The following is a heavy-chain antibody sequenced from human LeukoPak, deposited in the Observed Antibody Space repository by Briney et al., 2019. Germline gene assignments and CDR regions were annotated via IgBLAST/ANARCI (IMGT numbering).Heavy chain of an antibody. V-gene: IGHV4-34*01. CDR2: INHSGST. CDR1: GGSFSGYY. Sequence: SETLSLTCAVYGGSFSGYYWSWIRQPPGKGLEWIGEINHSGSTNYNPSLKSRVTISVDTSKSQFSLKLSSVTAADTAVYYCGIHVIRNKDLDVWGKGTTVTISS. D-gene: IGHD2/OR15-2a*01. J-gene: IGHJ6*04. CDR3: GIHVIRNKDLDV.